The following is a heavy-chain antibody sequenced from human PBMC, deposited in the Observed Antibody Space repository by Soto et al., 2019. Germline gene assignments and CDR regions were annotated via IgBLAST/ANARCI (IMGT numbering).Heavy chain of an antibody. J-gene: IGHJ4*02. CDR1: GFTFSIYA. CDR3: ARGAGIVGSTTSFDY. Sequence: QVQLVESGGGVVQPGRSLRVSCAASGFTFSIYAMHWVRQAPGTGLEWVAVISFDGSYNYYADSVKGRFTISRDNSKNTLYLRINSLRTEDTAVYYCARGAGIVGSTTSFDYWGQGTLVTVSS. D-gene: IGHD1-26*01. V-gene: IGHV3-30-3*01. CDR2: ISFDGSYN.